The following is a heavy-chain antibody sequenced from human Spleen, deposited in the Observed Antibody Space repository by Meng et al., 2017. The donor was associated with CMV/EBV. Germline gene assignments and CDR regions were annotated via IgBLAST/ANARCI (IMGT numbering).Heavy chain of an antibody. Sequence: GGSLRLSCAASGSTFRGYWMYWVRQAPGKGLVWVSRINGDGTSTSYPDSVKGRFTISRDNAENTLYRKMNSVRAEDTALYYCARDVVGATGWGQGTLVTVSS. CDR2: INGDGTST. CDR3: ARDVVGATG. D-gene: IGHD1-26*01. J-gene: IGHJ4*02. CDR1: GSTFRGYW. V-gene: IGHV3-74*01.